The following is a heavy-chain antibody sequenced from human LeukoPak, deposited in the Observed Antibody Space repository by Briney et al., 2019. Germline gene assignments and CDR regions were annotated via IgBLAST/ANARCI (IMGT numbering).Heavy chain of an antibody. V-gene: IGHV3-53*01. D-gene: IGHD2-21*02. CDR3: ARGGVTAALIDY. CDR1: GFSVSSNY. Sequence: GGSLRLSCAASGFSVSSNYMSWVRQGPDKGLEWVSVLYSSGTTYYADSVKGRFIISRDNSKNTVYLQMNRLRAEDTALCYCARGGVTAALIDYWGQGTLVTVSS. J-gene: IGHJ4*02. CDR2: LYSSGTT.